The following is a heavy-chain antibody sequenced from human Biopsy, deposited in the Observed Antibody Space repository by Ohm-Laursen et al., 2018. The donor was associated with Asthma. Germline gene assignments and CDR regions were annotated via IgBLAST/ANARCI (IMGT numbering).Heavy chain of an antibody. D-gene: IGHD6-19*01. V-gene: IGHV1-69*13. J-gene: IGHJ6*02. CDR3: ARCQVGYSSGWSLLLKKIYYSGMDV. CDR2: NMTVFGTT. CDR1: GGTFSNFA. Sequence: GASVKVSCKAPGGTFSNFAISWVRQAPGQGLEWLGGNMTVFGTTNYAQKFQGRVTITADESTSTAYMEVTSLRSEDTAIYYCARCQVGYSSGWSLLLKKIYYSGMDVWGQGTAVTVSS.